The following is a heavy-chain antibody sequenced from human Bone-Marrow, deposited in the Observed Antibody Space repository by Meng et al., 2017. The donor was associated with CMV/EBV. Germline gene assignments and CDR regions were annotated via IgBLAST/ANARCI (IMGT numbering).Heavy chain of an antibody. V-gene: IGHV1-2*02. Sequence: ASVKVSCKASGYSFTINDINWVRQAPGQGLEWMGWINPNSGGTNYAQKFQGRVTMTRDTSISTAYMELSRLRSDDTAVYYCARGEWIQLWSYQEYYFDYWGQGTLVTVSS. J-gene: IGHJ4*02. CDR3: ARGEWIQLWSYQEYYFDY. D-gene: IGHD5-18*01. CDR2: INPNSGGT. CDR1: GYSFTIND.